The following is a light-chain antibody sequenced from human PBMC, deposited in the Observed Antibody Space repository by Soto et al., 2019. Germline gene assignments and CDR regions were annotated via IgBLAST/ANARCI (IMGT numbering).Light chain of an antibody. CDR1: INDVGGYNY. Sequence: QSVLTQPPSASGSPGQSVTISCAGTINDVGGYNYVSWYQQHPGKVPQLMIYQITKRPSVVPDRFSASKSDTTASLTISGLQAEDEGDYYCMSYAGGSGLVFGAGPTFAVL. CDR3: MSYAGGSGLV. V-gene: IGLV2-8*01. J-gene: IGLJ1*01. CDR2: QIT.